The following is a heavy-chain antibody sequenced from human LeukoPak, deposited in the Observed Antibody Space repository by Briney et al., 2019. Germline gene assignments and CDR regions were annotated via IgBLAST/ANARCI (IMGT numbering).Heavy chain of an antibody. V-gene: IGHV4-31*03. CDR3: ARSTVPYYFDY. J-gene: IGHJ4*02. CDR2: IYYSGNT. CDR1: GGSISSGGYY. Sequence: PSQTLSLTCTVSGGSISSGGYYWSWIRQYPGKGLEWIGYIYYSGNTYYNPSLKSRVTISLDTSKNQFSLKLNSVTAADTAVYYCARSTVPYYFDYWGQGTLVTVSS. D-gene: IGHD4-17*01.